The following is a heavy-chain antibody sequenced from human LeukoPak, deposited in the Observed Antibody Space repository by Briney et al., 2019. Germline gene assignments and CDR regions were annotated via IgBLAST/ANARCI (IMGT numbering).Heavy chain of an antibody. D-gene: IGHD2-2*02. CDR3: AKMRGSRCYTDIDY. Sequence: GGSLRLSCAASRFTFSSYAMGWARQAPGKGLEWVSGLSGGVGRTYYADSVKGRFTISRDNSKNTLYLQMNSLRAEDTAIYFCAKMRGSRCYTDIDYWGQGTLVTVSS. J-gene: IGHJ4*02. CDR1: RFTFSSYA. CDR2: LSGGVGRT. V-gene: IGHV3-23*01.